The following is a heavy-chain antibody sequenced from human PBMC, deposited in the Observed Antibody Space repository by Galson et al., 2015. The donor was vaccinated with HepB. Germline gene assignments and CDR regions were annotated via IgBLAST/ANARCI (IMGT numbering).Heavy chain of an antibody. CDR3: ASAGIGVGPRRFDP. V-gene: IGHV4-28*01. CDR1: NSSISSSHW. D-gene: IGHD1-26*01. CDR2: LHYSGTT. Sequence: SETLSLTCTVSNSSISSSHWWVWVRQPPGKGLEWIGYLHYSGTTYYNPSLKSRLTMSIDTAQNQFSLNLDSVTAVDTAVYYCASAGIGVGPRRFDPWGQGTVVTVSS. J-gene: IGHJ5*02.